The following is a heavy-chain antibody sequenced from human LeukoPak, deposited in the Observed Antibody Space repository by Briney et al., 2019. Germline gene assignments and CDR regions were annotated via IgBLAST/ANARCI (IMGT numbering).Heavy chain of an antibody. CDR3: ARFGPTGFWSGYYRNFDY. Sequence: SETLSLTCAVYGGSFSGYYWSWIRQPPGKGLEWIGEINHSGSTNYNPSLKSRVTISVDTSKNQFSLKLSSVTAADTAVYYCARFGPTGFWSGYYRNFDYWGQGTLVTVSS. D-gene: IGHD3-3*01. J-gene: IGHJ4*02. CDR1: GGSFSGYY. V-gene: IGHV4-34*01. CDR2: INHSGST.